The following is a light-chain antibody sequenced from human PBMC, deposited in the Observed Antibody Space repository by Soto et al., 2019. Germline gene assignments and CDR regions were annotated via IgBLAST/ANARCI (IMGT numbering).Light chain of an antibody. CDR1: NNDIGGYKF. V-gene: IGLV2-11*01. J-gene: IGLJ3*02. CDR2: DVS. Sequence: QSALTQPRSVSGSPGQSVTISCTGTNNDIGGYKFVSWFQQHPGKAPKLMISDVSKRPSGVPDRCSGSKSGNTASLTISGLQAEDEADYYCSSYAGTYTWVFGGGTKVTVL. CDR3: SSYAGTYTWV.